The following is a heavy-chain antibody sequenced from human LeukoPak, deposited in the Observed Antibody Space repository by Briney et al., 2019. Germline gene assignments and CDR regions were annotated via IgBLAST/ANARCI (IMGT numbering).Heavy chain of an antibody. CDR2: ICSSGGST. Sequence: PGGSLRLSCAASGFTFSGHAMSWVRQAPGKGLEWVSGICSSGGSTYYAESVKGRFTISRDNSKTTPYLQMTSLRGEDTAVYYCAKGAATMGDCWGQGILVTVS. V-gene: IGHV3-23*01. D-gene: IGHD5-12*01. CDR1: GFTFSGHA. CDR3: AKGAATMGDC. J-gene: IGHJ4*02.